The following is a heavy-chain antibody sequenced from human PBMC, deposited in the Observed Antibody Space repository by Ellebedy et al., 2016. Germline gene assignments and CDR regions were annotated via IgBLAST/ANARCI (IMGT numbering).Heavy chain of an antibody. J-gene: IGHJ4*02. Sequence: SETLSLTXTVSGDSITSATFSWSWIRQPPGKGLEWIGNIYHTGTTYYNPSLKSRVTMFLTLSRTQFSLDLTSVTAADTAIYYCARSDAWSGYLDYWGQGALVTVSA. CDR1: GDSITSATFS. D-gene: IGHD3-3*01. CDR3: ARSDAWSGYLDY. CDR2: IYHTGTT. V-gene: IGHV4-30-2*01.